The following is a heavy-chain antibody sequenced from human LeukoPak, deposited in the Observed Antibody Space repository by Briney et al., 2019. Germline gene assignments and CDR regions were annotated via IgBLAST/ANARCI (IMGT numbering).Heavy chain of an antibody. J-gene: IGHJ6*02. V-gene: IGHV1-69*04. Sequence: ASVKVSCKASGGTFSSYAISWVRQAPGQGLEWMGRIIPILGIANYAQKFQGRVTITADKSTSTAYMELSSLRPEDTAVYYCARVPSGSYYYYGMDVWGQGTTVTVSS. CDR3: ARVPSGSYYYYGMDV. CDR2: IIPILGIA. CDR1: GGTFSSYA. D-gene: IGHD1-26*01.